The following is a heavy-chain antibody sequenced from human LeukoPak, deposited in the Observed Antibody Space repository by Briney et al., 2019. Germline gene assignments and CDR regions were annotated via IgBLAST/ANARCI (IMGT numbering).Heavy chain of an antibody. CDR2: IYYSGST. CDR1: GGSLSSGDYY. CDR3: ASSWYRAYYFDY. D-gene: IGHD6-13*01. V-gene: IGHV4-30-4*01. J-gene: IGHJ4*02. Sequence: SETLSLTCTVSGGSLSSGDYYWSWIRQPPGKGLEWIGYIYYSGSTYYNPSLKSRVTISVDTSKNQFSLKLSSVTAADTAVYYCASSWYRAYYFDYWGQGTLVTVSS.